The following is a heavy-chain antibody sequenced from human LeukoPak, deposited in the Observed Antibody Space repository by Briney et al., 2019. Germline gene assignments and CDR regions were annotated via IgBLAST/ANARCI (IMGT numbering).Heavy chain of an antibody. CDR2: ISGSGGST. Sequence: GGSLRLSCAASGFTFSSYAMSWVRQAPGKGLEWVSAISGSGGSTYYADSVKGRFTISRDNSKNTLYLQMNSLRAEDTAVYYCAKGYYYGSGADAFDIWGQGTMVTVPS. CDR1: GFTFSSYA. V-gene: IGHV3-23*01. J-gene: IGHJ3*02. CDR3: AKGYYYGSGADAFDI. D-gene: IGHD3-10*01.